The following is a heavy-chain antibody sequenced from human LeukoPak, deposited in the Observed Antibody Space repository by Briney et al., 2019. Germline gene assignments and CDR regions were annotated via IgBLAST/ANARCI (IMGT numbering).Heavy chain of an antibody. V-gene: IGHV3-21*01. CDR1: GFTFSSYS. CDR3: ARDSVELRGSGAFDI. CDR2: ISSSSSYI. J-gene: IGHJ3*02. D-gene: IGHD1-7*01. Sequence: PGGSLRLSCAASGFTFSSYSMNWVRQAPGKGLEWVSSISSSSSYIYYADSVKGRFTISRDNAKNSLYLQMNSLRAEDTAVYYCARDSVELRGSGAFDIWGQGTMVTVSS.